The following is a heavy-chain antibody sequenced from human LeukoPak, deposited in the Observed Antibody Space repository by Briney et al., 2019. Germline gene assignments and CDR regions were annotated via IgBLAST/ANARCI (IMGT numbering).Heavy chain of an antibody. CDR2: IYTSGST. J-gene: IGHJ3*02. CDR3: ARDGPGAFDI. Sequence: SETLSLTCTVSGGSISSGSYYWSWIRQPAGKGLEWIGRIYTSGSTNYNPSLKSRVTISVDTSKNQFPLKLSSVTAADTAVYYCARDGPGAFDIWGQGTMVTVSP. CDR1: GGSISSGSYY. V-gene: IGHV4-61*02.